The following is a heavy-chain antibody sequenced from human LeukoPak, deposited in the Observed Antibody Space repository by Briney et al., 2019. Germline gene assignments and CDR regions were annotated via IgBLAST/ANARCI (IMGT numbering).Heavy chain of an antibody. CDR3: ARWAGVIDQ. CDR1: GFTFENYW. D-gene: IGHD3-10*01. CDR2: IKQDGSEE. J-gene: IGHJ4*02. Sequence: GGSLRLSCAASGFTFENYWMNWVRQAPGKGPEWVANIKQDGSEEHYLDSVKGRFTISRDNAKNPLTLQMNSLRGEDTAVYYCARWAGVIDQWGQGTLVTVSS. V-gene: IGHV3-7*01.